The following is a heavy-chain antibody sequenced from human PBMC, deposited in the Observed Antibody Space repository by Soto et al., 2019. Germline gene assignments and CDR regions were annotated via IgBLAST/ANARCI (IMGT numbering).Heavy chain of an antibody. CDR1: GFTFSNYG. CDR3: ASDLVGASDSYGLDV. Sequence: TGGSLRLSCAASGFTFSNYGMHWVRQAPGKGLEWVAIIWHDGNNKYYADPVRGRFIISRDNSKNRLYLQMNSLRAEDTAVYYCASDLVGASDSYGLDVWGQGTPVTVSS. J-gene: IGHJ6*02. V-gene: IGHV3-33*01. D-gene: IGHD1-26*01. CDR2: IWHDGNNK.